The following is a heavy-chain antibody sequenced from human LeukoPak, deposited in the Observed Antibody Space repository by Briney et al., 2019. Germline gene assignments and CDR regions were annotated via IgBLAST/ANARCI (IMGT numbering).Heavy chain of an antibody. J-gene: IGHJ3*02. V-gene: IGHV4-59*01. Sequence: PSETLSLTCSVSSDSINNYYWSWIRQPPGKGLEWIGYIYYKGNTNYNPSLKSRVTISVDTSKNHFSLKLSSVTAADTAVYYCARDLSGADTYAFDIWGQGTTVTVSS. CDR1: SDSINNYY. CDR2: IYYKGNT. D-gene: IGHD6-19*01. CDR3: ARDLSGADTYAFDI.